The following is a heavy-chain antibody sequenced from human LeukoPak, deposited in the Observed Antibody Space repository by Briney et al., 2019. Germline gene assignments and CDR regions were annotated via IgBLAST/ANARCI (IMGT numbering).Heavy chain of an antibody. D-gene: IGHD6-6*01. CDR1: GYTFTSYY. CDR3: AREKGALAYSSSSHVRYYYGMDV. CDR2: ISAYNGNT. V-gene: IGHV1-18*04. Sequence: ASVKVSCKASGYTFTSYYMHWVRQAPGQGLEWMGWISAYNGNTNYAQKLQGRVTMTTDTSTSTAYMELRSLRSDDTAVYYCAREKGALAYSSSSHVRYYYGMDVWGQGTTVTVSS. J-gene: IGHJ6*02.